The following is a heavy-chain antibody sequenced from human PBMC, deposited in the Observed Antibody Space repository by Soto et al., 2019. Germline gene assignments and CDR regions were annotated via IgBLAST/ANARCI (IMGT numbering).Heavy chain of an antibody. J-gene: IGHJ6*02. Sequence: PGGSLRLSCAASGFTFSSYAMSWVRQAPGKGLEWVSAISGSGGSTYYADSVKGRFTISRDNSKNTLYLQMNSLRAEDTAVYYCAKDMMGATKWVYYYYGMDVWGQGTTVTVSS. CDR1: GFTFSSYA. V-gene: IGHV3-23*01. D-gene: IGHD1-26*01. CDR3: AKDMMGATKWVYYYYGMDV. CDR2: ISGSGGST.